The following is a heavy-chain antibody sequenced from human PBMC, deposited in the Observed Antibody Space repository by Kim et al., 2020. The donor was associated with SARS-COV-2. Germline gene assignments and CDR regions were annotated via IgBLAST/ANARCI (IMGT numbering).Heavy chain of an antibody. CDR3: ASRDIVATIAYYFDY. V-gene: IGHV4-34*01. D-gene: IGHD5-12*01. Sequence: PSLKSRVTISVDTSKNRFSLKLSSVTAADTAVYYCASRDIVATIAYYFDYWGQGTLVTVSS. J-gene: IGHJ4*02.